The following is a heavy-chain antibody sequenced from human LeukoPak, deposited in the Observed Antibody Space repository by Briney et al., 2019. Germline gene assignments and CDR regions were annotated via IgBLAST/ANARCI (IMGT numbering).Heavy chain of an antibody. D-gene: IGHD1-1*01. CDR2: IRDDGSAK. CDR3: ARIQLYHGDFDP. V-gene: IGHV3-7*01. CDR1: GFTFNNYW. Sequence: GGSLRLSCAASGFTFNNYWMTWVRQAPGKGLEWVASIRDDGSAKYYVDSVKGRFTISRDDAKNSLSLQMNSLRAEDTATYYCARIQLYHGDFDPWGQGTLVTVSS. J-gene: IGHJ5*02.